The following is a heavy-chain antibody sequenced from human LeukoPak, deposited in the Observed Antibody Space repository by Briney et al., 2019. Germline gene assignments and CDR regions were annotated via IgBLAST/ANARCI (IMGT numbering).Heavy chain of an antibody. CDR1: GGSFSGYY. D-gene: IGHD3-10*01. CDR2: INHSGST. J-gene: IGHJ4*02. CDR3: ARGRGSGSYYSYYFDY. V-gene: IGHV4-34*01. Sequence: PSETLSLTCAVYGGSFSGYYWSWIRQPPGKGLEWIGEINHSGSTNYNPSLKSRVTTSVDTSKNQFSLKLSSVTAADTAVYYCARGRGSGSYYSYYFDYWGQGTLVTVSS.